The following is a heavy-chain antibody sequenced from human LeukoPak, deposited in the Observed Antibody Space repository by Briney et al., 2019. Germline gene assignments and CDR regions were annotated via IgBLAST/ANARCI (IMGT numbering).Heavy chain of an antibody. CDR2: IYYSGST. CDR1: GGSISSYY. Sequence: SETLSLTCTVSGGSISSYYWSWLRQPPGKGLEWIGYIYYSGSTNYNPSLKSRVTISVDTSKNQFSLKLSSVTAADTAVYYCARDYYDSSGPHNWFDPWGQGTLVTVSS. CDR3: ARDYYDSSGPHNWFDP. D-gene: IGHD3-22*01. J-gene: IGHJ5*02. V-gene: IGHV4-59*01.